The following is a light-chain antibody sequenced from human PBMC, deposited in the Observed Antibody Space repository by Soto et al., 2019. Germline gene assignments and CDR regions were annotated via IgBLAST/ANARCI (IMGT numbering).Light chain of an antibody. CDR1: QSIIHTDGNTY. CDR2: QIS. Sequence: EIVLTQTPLSSPVTLGQPASISCRSSQSIIHTDGNTYLTWLQQRPGQPPRLLIYQISNRFSGVPDRFSGSGAGTDFTLTISRVEAEDVGVYYCMQATQYPHTFGQGTKVEIK. CDR3: MQATQYPHT. J-gene: IGKJ1*01. V-gene: IGKV2-24*01.